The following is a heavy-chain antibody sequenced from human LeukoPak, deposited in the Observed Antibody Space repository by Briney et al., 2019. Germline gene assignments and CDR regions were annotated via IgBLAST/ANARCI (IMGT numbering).Heavy chain of an antibody. CDR3: ARDGGHYDSSGYYYYYMDV. CDR1: GSTFSSYA. Sequence: SGRVSCKASGSTFSSYAISWARQAPGQGLEWMGGIIPIFGTANYAQKFQGRVTITTDESTSTAYMELSSLRSEDTAVYYCARDGGHYDSSGYYYYYMDVWGKGTTVTVSS. V-gene: IGHV1-69*05. D-gene: IGHD3-22*01. J-gene: IGHJ6*03. CDR2: IIPIFGTA.